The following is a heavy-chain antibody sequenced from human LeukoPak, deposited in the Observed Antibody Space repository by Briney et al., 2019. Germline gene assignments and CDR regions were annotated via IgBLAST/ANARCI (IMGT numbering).Heavy chain of an antibody. Sequence: SETQSLTCAVYGGSFSGYYWSWIRQPPGKGLEWIGEINHSGSTNYNPSLKSRVTISVDTSKNQFSLKLSSVTAADTAVYYCARALWDYGDYVSVYWGQGTLVTVSS. D-gene: IGHD4-17*01. CDR2: INHSGST. V-gene: IGHV4-34*01. CDR1: GGSFSGYY. CDR3: ARALWDYGDYVSVY. J-gene: IGHJ4*02.